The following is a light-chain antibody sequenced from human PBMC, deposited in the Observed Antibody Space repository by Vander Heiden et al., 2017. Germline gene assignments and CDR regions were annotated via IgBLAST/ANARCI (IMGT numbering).Light chain of an antibody. CDR3: QQYKNWPLT. V-gene: IGKV3-15*01. CDR1: QSVSSI. CDR2: GAS. J-gene: IGKJ3*01. Sequence: EIVMTQSPATLSVSPGERATLSCRASQSVSSILAWYQQKPGQAPRLLIYGASTRATGIPARFSGSGSGTEFTLTISSLQSEDFAVYYCQQYKNWPLTFGPGTKVHIK.